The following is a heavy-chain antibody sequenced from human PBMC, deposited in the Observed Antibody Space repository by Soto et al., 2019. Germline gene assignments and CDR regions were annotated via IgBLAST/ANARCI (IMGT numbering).Heavy chain of an antibody. CDR1: WFTFSSYI. Sequence: GSLRLSCAASWFTFSSYIMNWVRQSPGKGLEWVSYISSSSSTIYYADSVKGRFTISRDNAKNSLYLQMNSLRDEDTAVYYCARVSAVADDYWGQGTLVTVSS. D-gene: IGHD6-19*01. J-gene: IGHJ4*02. CDR2: ISSSSSTI. V-gene: IGHV3-48*02. CDR3: ARVSAVADDY.